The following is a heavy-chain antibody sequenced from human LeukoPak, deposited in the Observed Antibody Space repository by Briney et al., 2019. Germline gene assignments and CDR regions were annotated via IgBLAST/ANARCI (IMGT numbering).Heavy chain of an antibody. CDR1: GYTFTSYG. CDR3: AREKSRGYSYGRTNWFDP. D-gene: IGHD5-18*01. Sequence: ASVKVSCKASGYTFTSYGISWVRQAPGQGLEWMGWISAYNGNTNYAQKLQGRVKMTTDTSTRTAYMELRSLRSDGTAVYYCAREKSRGYSYGRTNWFDPWGQGTLVTVSS. J-gene: IGHJ5*02. V-gene: IGHV1-18*04. CDR2: ISAYNGNT.